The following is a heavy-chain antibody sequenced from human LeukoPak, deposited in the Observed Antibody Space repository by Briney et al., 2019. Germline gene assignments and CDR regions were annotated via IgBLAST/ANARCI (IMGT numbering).Heavy chain of an antibody. D-gene: IGHD1-26*01. V-gene: IGHV4-30-4*08. J-gene: IGHJ4*02. CDR1: GGSISSGDYY. Sequence: PSETLSLTCTVSGGSISSGDYYWSWIRQPPGKGLEWIGYIYYSGSTYYNPSLKSRVTISADTSKNQFSLKLSSVTAADTAVYYCARDWVGATGNFDYWGQGTLVTVSS. CDR2: IYYSGST. CDR3: ARDWVGATGNFDY.